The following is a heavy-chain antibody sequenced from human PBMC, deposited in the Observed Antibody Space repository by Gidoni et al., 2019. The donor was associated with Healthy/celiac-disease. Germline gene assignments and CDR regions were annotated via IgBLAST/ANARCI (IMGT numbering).Heavy chain of an antibody. D-gene: IGHD3-22*01. V-gene: IGHV3-13*01. CDR3: ARGGLWYYDSSGYSKGPPDY. CDR2: IGTAGDT. J-gene: IGHJ4*02. Sequence: EVQLVESGGGLVQPGGSLRLSCAASGFTFSSYDMHWVRQATGKGLEWVSAIGTAGDTYYPGSVKGRFTISRENAKNSLYLQMNSLRAGDTAVYYCARGGLWYYDSSGYSKGPPDYWGQGTLVTVSS. CDR1: GFTFSSYD.